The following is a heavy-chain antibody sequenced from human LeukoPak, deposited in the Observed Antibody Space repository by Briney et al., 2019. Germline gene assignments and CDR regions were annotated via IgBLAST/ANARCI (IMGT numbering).Heavy chain of an antibody. D-gene: IGHD6-19*01. CDR2: ISSSGSTI. J-gene: IGHJ4*02. Sequence: GGSLRLSCAASGFTFSDYYMSWIRQAPGKGLEWVSYISSSGSTIYYADSVKGRFTISRDNAKNSLYLQMNSLRAEDTAVYYCAKTETYLAVAGAFDYWGQGTLVTVSS. CDR1: GFTFSDYY. V-gene: IGHV3-11*01. CDR3: AKTETYLAVAGAFDY.